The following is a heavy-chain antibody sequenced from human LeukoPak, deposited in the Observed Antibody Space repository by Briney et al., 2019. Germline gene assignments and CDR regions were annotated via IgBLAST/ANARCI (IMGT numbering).Heavy chain of an antibody. CDR3: ARASYSSSWNYYYYGMDD. J-gene: IGHJ6*02. CDR2: INHSGST. V-gene: IGHV4-34*01. D-gene: IGHD6-13*01. CDR1: GGSFSGYY. Sequence: PSETLSLTCAVYGGSFSGYYWSWIRQPPGKGLEWIGEINHSGSTNYNPSLKSRVTISVDTSKNQFSLKLSSVTAADTAVYYCARASYSSSWNYYYYGMDDWGQGTTVTVSS.